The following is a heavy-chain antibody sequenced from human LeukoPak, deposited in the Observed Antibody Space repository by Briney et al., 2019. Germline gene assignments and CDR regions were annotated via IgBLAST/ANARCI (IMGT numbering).Heavy chain of an antibody. V-gene: IGHV3-72*01. Sequence: GKSLRLSCAVSGFTFSDYYMDWVRQAPGKGLEWIGRIRNKVYSYTTEYAAPVKGRFTVSRDDSQNSLYLHMTTLKAEDTAVYFCTSSSSSGVAHFDHWGQGTLVIVSS. D-gene: IGHD3-10*01. CDR2: IRNKVYSYTT. CDR3: TSSSSSGVAHFDH. J-gene: IGHJ4*02. CDR1: GFTFSDYY.